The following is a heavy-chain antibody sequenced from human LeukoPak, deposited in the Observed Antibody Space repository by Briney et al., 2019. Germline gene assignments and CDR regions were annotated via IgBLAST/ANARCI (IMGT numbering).Heavy chain of an antibody. Sequence: SETLSLTCAGSGYSITSGYYWGWIRQPPGKGLEWIGSIYHSGTTYYNPSLKSRVSISVDTSKIQFSLRLSSVTAADTAMYYCARGQLTYCSSTSCYGSTWFDPWGQGTLVTVSS. CDR3: ARGQLTYCSSTSCYGSTWFDP. D-gene: IGHD2-2*01. CDR2: IYHSGTT. V-gene: IGHV4-38-2*01. CDR1: GYSITSGYY. J-gene: IGHJ5*02.